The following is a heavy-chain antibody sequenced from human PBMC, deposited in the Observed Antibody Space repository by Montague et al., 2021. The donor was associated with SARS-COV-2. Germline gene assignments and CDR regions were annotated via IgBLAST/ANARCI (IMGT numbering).Heavy chain of an antibody. V-gene: IGHV3-48*03. D-gene: IGHD2-21*01. CDR1: GFIFSSYE. Sequence: SLRLSCAASGFIFSSYEMNWVRQAPGKGLEWISYISSSGGGSTKHYTXXVKGRFTISRDNAKNSLYLRMNSLRVEDTAIYYCARDRDWDDWCGMDVWGQGTTVTVSS. J-gene: IGHJ6*02. CDR2: ISSSGGGSTK. CDR3: ARDRDWDDWCGMDV.